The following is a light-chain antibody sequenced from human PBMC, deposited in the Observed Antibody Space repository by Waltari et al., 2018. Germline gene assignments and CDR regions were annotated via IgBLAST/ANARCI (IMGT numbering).Light chain of an antibody. V-gene: IGKV3-11*01. CDR1: QSVRNY. CDR2: DAS. Sequence: EIVLTQSPATLSLSPGERATLSCKASQSVRNYLNWYQQKPGQVPRLLIYDASKRATGTPARFSGSGSGTDFTLTISGLEPEDFAVYYCQQRTDWLWTFGQGTKVEIK. J-gene: IGKJ1*01. CDR3: QQRTDWLWT.